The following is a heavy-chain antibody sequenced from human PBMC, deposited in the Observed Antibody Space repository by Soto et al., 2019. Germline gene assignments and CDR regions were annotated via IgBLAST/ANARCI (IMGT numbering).Heavy chain of an antibody. Sequence: ASVKVSCKASGYSFTGYFIHWVRQTPGQGLEWMGWINPKSGDTHYAQKFQNRVTMTTDSSTSTVYMDLSRLISDDTAVFFCPRDRGHPHSPSWTITIQDSLESWGQGTLVTVSS. V-gene: IGHV1-2*02. CDR2: INPKSGDT. CDR1: GYSFTGYF. J-gene: IGHJ5*02. D-gene: IGHD1-1*01. CDR3: PRDRGHPHSPSWTITIQDSLES.